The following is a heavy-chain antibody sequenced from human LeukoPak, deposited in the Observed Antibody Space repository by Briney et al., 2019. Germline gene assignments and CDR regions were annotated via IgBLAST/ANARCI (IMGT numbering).Heavy chain of an antibody. Sequence: SETLSLTCTVSGGALSRQYWGWIRQPPWQGLEWVGSIYYSGSTNYNPSLKSRVTISVDTSKNQFSLKLSSVTAADTAVYYCARGEGYSSGWNYYYYYMDVWGKGTTVTVSS. CDR3: ARGEGYSSGWNYYYYYMDV. J-gene: IGHJ6*03. V-gene: IGHV4-59*11. D-gene: IGHD5-18*01. CDR1: GGALSRQY. CDR2: IYYSGST.